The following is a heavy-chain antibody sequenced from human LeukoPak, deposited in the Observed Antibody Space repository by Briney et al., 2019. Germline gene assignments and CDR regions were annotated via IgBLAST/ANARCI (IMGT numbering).Heavy chain of an antibody. V-gene: IGHV4-59*01. CDR3: ARGYYDYVWGSYRPYYFDY. D-gene: IGHD3-16*02. CDR2: IYYSGST. J-gene: IGHJ4*02. CDR1: GGSISSYY. Sequence: SETLSLTCTVSGGSISSYYWSWIRQPPGKGLEWIGYIYYSGSTNYSPSLKSRVTISVDTSKNQFSLKLSSVTAADTAVYYCARGYYDYVWGSYRPYYFDYWGQGTLVTVSS.